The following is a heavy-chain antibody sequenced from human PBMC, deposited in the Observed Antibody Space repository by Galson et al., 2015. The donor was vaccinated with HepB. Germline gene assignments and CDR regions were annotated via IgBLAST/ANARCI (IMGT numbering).Heavy chain of an antibody. J-gene: IGHJ4*02. Sequence: SVKVSCKASGYTFTGYYMHWVRQAPGQGLEWMGWINPNSGGTNYAQKFQGRVTMTKDTSISTAYMELSRLRSDDTAVYYCARSHRRIVVVIAIPAPPIDYWGQGTLVTVSS. CDR1: GYTFTGYY. V-gene: IGHV1-2*02. CDR2: INPNSGGT. CDR3: ARSHRRIVVVIAIPAPPIDY. D-gene: IGHD2-21*01.